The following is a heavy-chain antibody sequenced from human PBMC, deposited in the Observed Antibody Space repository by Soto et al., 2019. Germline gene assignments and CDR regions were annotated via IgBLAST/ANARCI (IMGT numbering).Heavy chain of an antibody. V-gene: IGHV3-21*01. Sequence: EVQLVESGGGLVKPGGSLRLSCAVSVFTFSTYSLNWVRQTPGKGLKWVSSISSGTSFIYYADSVKGRFTVSRDNAKNSLYLQMNSLRVEDTAVYYCTIEASSNCSGGSCRPYWGQGTLVTVSS. D-gene: IGHD2-15*01. CDR2: ISSGTSFI. CDR3: TIEASSNCSGGSCRPY. J-gene: IGHJ4*02. CDR1: VFTFSTYS.